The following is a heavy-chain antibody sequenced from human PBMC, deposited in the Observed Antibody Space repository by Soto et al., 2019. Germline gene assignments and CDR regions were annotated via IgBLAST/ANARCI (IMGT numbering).Heavy chain of an antibody. Sequence: SETLSLTCAVYGGSFSDYYWSWIRQPPGKGLEWIGEINQSGSTNYNPSLKSRVTLSVDTSKSQFSVNLSSVTAADTAVYYCARAVVATHYYYGMDVWGQGTTVTVSS. J-gene: IGHJ6*02. V-gene: IGHV4-34*01. D-gene: IGHD5-12*01. CDR2: INQSGST. CDR3: ARAVVATHYYYGMDV. CDR1: GGSFSDYY.